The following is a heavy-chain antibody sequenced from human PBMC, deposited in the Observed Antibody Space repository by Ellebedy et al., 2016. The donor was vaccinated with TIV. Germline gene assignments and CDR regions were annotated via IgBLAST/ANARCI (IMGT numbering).Heavy chain of an antibody. Sequence: PGGSLRLSCEASGFTFSSYAMSWVRQAPGKGLEFVSGLIENGRDTYYADSVKGRFTISRDNSKNTVYLQMNSLRAEDTAVYYCARARGWYGSDGMDIWGEGTTVTVSS. CDR2: LIENGRDT. V-gene: IGHV3-23*01. D-gene: IGHD6-19*01. J-gene: IGHJ6*04. CDR1: GFTFSSYA. CDR3: ARARGWYGSDGMDI.